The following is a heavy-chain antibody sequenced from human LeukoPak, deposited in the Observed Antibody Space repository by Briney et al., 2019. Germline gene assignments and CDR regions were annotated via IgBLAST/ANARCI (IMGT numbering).Heavy chain of an antibody. CDR3: ARVYSGSFSLRY. V-gene: IGHV3-30*02. D-gene: IGHD1-26*01. Sequence: GGSLRLSCAASGFTFSSYGMHWVRQAPGKGLEWVAFIRYDGSNKYYADSVKGRFTISRDNSKNTLYLQMNSLRAEDTAVYYCARVYSGSFSLRYWGQGTLVTVSS. CDR2: IRYDGSNK. CDR1: GFTFSSYG. J-gene: IGHJ4*02.